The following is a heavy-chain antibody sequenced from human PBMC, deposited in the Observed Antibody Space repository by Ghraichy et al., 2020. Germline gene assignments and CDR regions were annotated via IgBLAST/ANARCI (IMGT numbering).Heavy chain of an antibody. V-gene: IGHV4-39*01. CDR3: ARRSWGHAFDI. Sequence: SETPSLTCTVSGGSISSSSYYWGWIRQPPGKGLEWIGSIYYSGSTYYNPSLKSRVTISVDTSKNQFSLKLSSVTAADTAVYYCARRSWGHAFDIWGQGTMVTVSS. CDR2: IYYSGST. J-gene: IGHJ3*02. D-gene: IGHD7-27*01. CDR1: GGSISSSSYY.